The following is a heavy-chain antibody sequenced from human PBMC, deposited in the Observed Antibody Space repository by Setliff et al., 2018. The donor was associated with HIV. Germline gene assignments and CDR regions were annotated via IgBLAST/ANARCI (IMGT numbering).Heavy chain of an antibody. V-gene: IGHV3-30-3*01. J-gene: IGHJ4*02. CDR3: ARANLWLGDLPPNYFDY. Sequence: GGSLRLTCVASGFTFSSYAMHWVRQAPGKGLEWVAVISYDGNNKYYADSVKGRVTMTRNTSIRTAYMELSSLRSEDTAVYYCARANLWLGDLPPNYFDYWGQGTLVTVS. CDR1: GFTFSSYA. CDR2: ISYDGNNK. D-gene: IGHD3-10*01.